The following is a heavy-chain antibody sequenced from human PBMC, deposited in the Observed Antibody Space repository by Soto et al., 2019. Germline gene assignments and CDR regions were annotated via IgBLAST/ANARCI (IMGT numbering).Heavy chain of an antibody. V-gene: IGHV4-31*03. J-gene: IGHJ4*02. Sequence: QVQLQESGPGLVKPSQTMSLTCPVSGGSISSGDYCWSWIRQHPGRGLEWIGYIHYSGSPYYNQSLKSRVAISVDTSKSQFSLRLSSVTAADTAVDYCARAQGSYGYPFAYWFRGTLVTDSS. CDR1: GGSISSGDYC. CDR3: ARAQGSYGYPFAY. D-gene: IGHD5-18*01. CDR2: IHYSGSP.